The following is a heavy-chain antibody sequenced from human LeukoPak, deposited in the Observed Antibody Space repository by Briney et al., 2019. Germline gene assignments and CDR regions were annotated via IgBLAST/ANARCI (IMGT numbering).Heavy chain of an antibody. CDR1: GFTFSSYG. J-gene: IGHJ4*02. Sequence: PGGSLRLSCAASGFTFSSYGMHWVRQAPGKGLEWVAVISYDGSNKYYADSVKGRFTISRDNSKNTLYLQMNSLRAEDTAVYYCAKGDSSGYSETKPFDSWGQGTLVTVSS. CDR3: AKGDSSGYSETKPFDS. D-gene: IGHD3-22*01. CDR2: ISYDGSNK. V-gene: IGHV3-30*18.